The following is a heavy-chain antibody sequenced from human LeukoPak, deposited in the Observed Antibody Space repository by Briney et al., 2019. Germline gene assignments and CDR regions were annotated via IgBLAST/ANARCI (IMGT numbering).Heavy chain of an antibody. J-gene: IGHJ4*02. CDR2: INHSGST. D-gene: IGHD3-22*01. Sequence: SETLSLTCAVYGGSFSGYYWSWIRQPPKKGLEWIGEINHSGSTNYNPSLKSRVTISVDTSKSQLSLKLSSVTAADTAVYYCARRSSYQDYWGQGTLVTVSS. CDR1: GGSFSGYY. V-gene: IGHV4-34*01. CDR3: ARRSSYQDY.